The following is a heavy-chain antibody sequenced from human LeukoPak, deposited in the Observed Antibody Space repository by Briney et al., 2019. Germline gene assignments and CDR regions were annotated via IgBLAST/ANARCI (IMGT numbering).Heavy chain of an antibody. D-gene: IGHD3-16*02. J-gene: IGHJ4*02. Sequence: GASVKVSCKASGYTFTSYGISWVRQAPGQGLEWMGWISAHNGNTNYAQKLQGRVTMTTDTSTSTAYMELRSLRSDDTAVYYCASPAFYVWGSYRHALDYWGQGTLVTVSS. CDR1: GYTFTSYG. CDR2: ISAHNGNT. V-gene: IGHV1-18*01. CDR3: ASPAFYVWGSYRHALDY.